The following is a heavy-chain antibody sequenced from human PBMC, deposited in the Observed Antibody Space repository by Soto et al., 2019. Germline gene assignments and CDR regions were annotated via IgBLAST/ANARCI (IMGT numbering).Heavy chain of an antibody. Sequence: QVQLVQSGAEVKKPGSSVKVSCKASGGTFSNYPISWVRQAPGQGLEWMGGIIPIFGTVNYAQKFQGRVTITADESTSTAYMELRSLRSEYTAVYYWARGNHRGLQLWYFDLWGRGTLVTGSS. V-gene: IGHV1-69*12. D-gene: IGHD5-12*01. CDR2: IIPIFGTV. CDR3: ARGNHRGLQLWYFDL. CDR1: GGTFSNYP. J-gene: IGHJ2*01.